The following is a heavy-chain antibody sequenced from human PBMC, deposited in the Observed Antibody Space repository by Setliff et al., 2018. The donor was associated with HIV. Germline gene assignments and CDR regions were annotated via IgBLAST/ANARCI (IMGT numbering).Heavy chain of an antibody. CDR1: GGSFSSYY. Sequence: SETLSLTCAVYGGSFSSYYWSWIRQPPGKGLEWLGHIYSSGSSNYNPSLQSRVTISVDTSKNQFFLILSSVTAADTAMYYCARSYGYNVDYWGQGKLVTVS. J-gene: IGHJ4*02. CDR3: ARSYGYNVDY. D-gene: IGHD3-16*01. CDR2: IYSSGSS. V-gene: IGHV4-59*01.